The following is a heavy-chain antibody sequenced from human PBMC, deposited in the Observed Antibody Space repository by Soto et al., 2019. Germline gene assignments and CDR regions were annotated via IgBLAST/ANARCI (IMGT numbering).Heavy chain of an antibody. CDR1: GFTFSDYA. Sequence: GGSLRLSCTASGFTFSDYAMSWVRQPPGKGLEWVSVISAGGSTYYADSVKGRFTVSRANSKNTLYLQMNSLRAEDTAVYYCANLPIWCSTTSCYTEGFHYWAEGTMVTV. CDR2: ISAGGST. V-gene: IGHV3-23*01. CDR3: ANLPIWCSTTSCYTEGFHY. D-gene: IGHD2-2*02. J-gene: IGHJ4*02.